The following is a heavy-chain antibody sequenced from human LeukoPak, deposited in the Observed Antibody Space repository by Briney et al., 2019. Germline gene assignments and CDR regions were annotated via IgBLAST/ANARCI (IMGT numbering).Heavy chain of an antibody. Sequence: ASVKVSCKASGYTFTGYYIHWVRRAPGQELEWFGWINPNSGDTNYAQKFQGRVTMTRDTSINTAYMELSRLRSDDTAVYYCARGSIAAAGAFDYWGQGTLVTVSS. CDR3: ARGSIAAAGAFDY. J-gene: IGHJ4*02. CDR1: GYTFTGYY. D-gene: IGHD6-13*01. CDR2: INPNSGDT. V-gene: IGHV1-2*02.